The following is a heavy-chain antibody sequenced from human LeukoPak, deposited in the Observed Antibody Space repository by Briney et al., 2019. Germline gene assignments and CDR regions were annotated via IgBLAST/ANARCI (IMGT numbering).Heavy chain of an antibody. J-gene: IGHJ3*01. Sequence: SETLSLTCSVSGASISGSGYYWGWIRQPPGKGLEWIGCIYSSGSTYYNPSLKSRVAISIDTSKNQFSLYLISVTAADTAVYHCATIRPKVAAASPWGQGTMVTVSS. V-gene: IGHV4-39*01. D-gene: IGHD2-15*01. CDR3: ATIRPKVAAASP. CDR2: IYSSGST. CDR1: GASISGSGYY.